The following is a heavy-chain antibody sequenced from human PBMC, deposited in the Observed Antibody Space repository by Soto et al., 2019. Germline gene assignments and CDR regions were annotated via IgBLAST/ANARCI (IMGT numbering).Heavy chain of an antibody. Sequence: QITLKESGPTVVNPTQNLTLTCTFSGFSLSTGGVGVGWIRQPPGKALEWLALIYWDDDKRYNPSLKSRLTVTKDTSKNQVVLTMTNMDLLDTATYYCAHRLSLSTTWNYGYMDVWGNGTTVTVSS. CDR1: GFSLSTGGVG. CDR2: IYWDDDK. J-gene: IGHJ6*03. V-gene: IGHV2-5*02. D-gene: IGHD3-16*01. CDR3: AHRLSLSTTWNYGYMDV.